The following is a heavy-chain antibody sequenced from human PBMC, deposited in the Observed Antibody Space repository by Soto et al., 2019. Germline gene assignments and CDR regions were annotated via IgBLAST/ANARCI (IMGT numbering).Heavy chain of an antibody. D-gene: IGHD6-13*01. Sequence: GGSLRLSCGASGFTFSSHGMHWVRQAPSKGLEWVAVIRYDGSNKYYADSVKGRFTISRDNSKNTLYLQMNSLRAEDTAVYYCARGRGYSSSWSIYYLDIWGQGTQVTVSS. CDR3: ARGRGYSSSWSIYYLDI. V-gene: IGHV3-33*01. CDR1: GFTFSSHG. CDR2: IRYDGSNK. J-gene: IGHJ4*02.